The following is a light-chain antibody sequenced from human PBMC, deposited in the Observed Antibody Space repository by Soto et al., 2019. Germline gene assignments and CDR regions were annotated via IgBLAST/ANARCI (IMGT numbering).Light chain of an antibody. J-gene: IGKJ2*01. V-gene: IGKV1-5*03. CDR1: QSISSW. CDR3: QQYNSYYT. CDR2: EAS. Sequence: DIQMTQSPSTLSASVGDRVTITCRASQSISSWLAWYQQKPGKAPKLLIYEASGWESGVPSRFSGSGSGTEFTLTISSLQPDDFATYYRQQYNSYYTFGQGTKLEIK.